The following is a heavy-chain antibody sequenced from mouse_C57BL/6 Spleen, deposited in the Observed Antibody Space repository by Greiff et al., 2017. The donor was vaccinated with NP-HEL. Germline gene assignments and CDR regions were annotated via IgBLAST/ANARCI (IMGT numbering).Heavy chain of an antibody. CDR3: ARSRIITTVVAYYYAMDY. J-gene: IGHJ4*01. Sequence: QVQLQQSGAELARPGASVKLSCKASGYTFTSYGISWVKQRTGQGLEWIGEIYPRSGNPYYNEKFTGKATLTADKSSSTAYMGLRSLTSEDSAVYFCARSRIITTVVAYYYAMDYWGQGTSVTVSS. V-gene: IGHV1-81*01. CDR1: GYTFTSYG. D-gene: IGHD1-1*01. CDR2: IYPRSGNP.